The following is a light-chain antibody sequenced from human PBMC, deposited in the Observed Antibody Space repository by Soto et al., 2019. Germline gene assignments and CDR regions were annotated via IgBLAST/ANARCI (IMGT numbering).Light chain of an antibody. J-gene: IGKJ4*01. Sequence: AIRMTQSPSSFSASTGDRVTITCRASQDISTYLAWYQQKPGKAPNLLIHTASTLQSGVPSRFSGSGSGTDFTLTISRLQSEDFATYLCQQYYSHLVTFGGGTEVESK. CDR3: QQYYSHLVT. CDR2: TAS. CDR1: QDISTY. V-gene: IGKV1-8*01.